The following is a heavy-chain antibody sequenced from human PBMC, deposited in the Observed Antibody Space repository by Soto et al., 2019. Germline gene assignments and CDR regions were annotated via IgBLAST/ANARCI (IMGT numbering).Heavy chain of an antibody. D-gene: IGHD3-10*01. Sequence: SETLSLTCTVSGGSISSYYWSWIRQPPGKGLEWIGDIYYSGSTNYNPSLKSRVTISVDTSKNQFALKLSSVTAADTDLYYCARRVRGGYYFDYWGQGTLVTVSS. CDR1: GGSISSYY. CDR3: ARRVRGGYYFDY. J-gene: IGHJ4*02. V-gene: IGHV4-59*01. CDR2: IYYSGST.